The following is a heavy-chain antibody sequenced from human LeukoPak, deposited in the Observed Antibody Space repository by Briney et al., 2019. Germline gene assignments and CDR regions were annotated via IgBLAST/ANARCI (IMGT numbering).Heavy chain of an antibody. CDR1: EFTFSNYW. J-gene: IGHJ6*03. Sequence: GGSLRLSCAASEFTFSNYWMSWVRQGPGKGLEWVANINKDGSEKYYVDSVKGRFTISRDNAKNSLYLQMNSLRAEDTAVYYCARDSPITMVRGVIITGYYYMDVWGKGTTVTVSS. D-gene: IGHD3-10*01. CDR3: ARDSPITMVRGVIITGYYYMDV. V-gene: IGHV3-7*01. CDR2: INKDGSEK.